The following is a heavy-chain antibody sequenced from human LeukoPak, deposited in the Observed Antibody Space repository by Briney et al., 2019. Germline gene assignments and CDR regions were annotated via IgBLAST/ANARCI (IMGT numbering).Heavy chain of an antibody. CDR2: IYCSGST. Sequence: SETLSLTCTVSGGSNSSYFWSWIRQPPGKGLEWIGCIYCSGSTNYNPSLKSRVTISGDTSRNQFSLRLSSVTAADTAVYFCARRNYGDYDHYFDYWGQGILVTVSS. CDR1: GGSNSSYF. CDR3: ARRNYGDYDHYFDY. V-gene: IGHV4-59*08. J-gene: IGHJ4*02. D-gene: IGHD4-17*01.